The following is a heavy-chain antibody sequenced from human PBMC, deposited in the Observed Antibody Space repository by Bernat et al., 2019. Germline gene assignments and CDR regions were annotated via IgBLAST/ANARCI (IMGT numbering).Heavy chain of an antibody. V-gene: IGHV3-30*14. CDR3: ARRGIPAAWADC. CDR2: ISYDGSNR. J-gene: IGHJ4*02. CDR1: GFTFSSYA. Sequence: QVQLVESGGGVVQPGRSLRLSCAASGFTFSSYAMHWVRQAPGKGLEWVALISYDGSNRYYADSVKGRFTVSRDNSENMVYFQMNNLRTDDTAVYYCARRGIPAAWADCWGQGILVTVSS. D-gene: IGHD6-13*01.